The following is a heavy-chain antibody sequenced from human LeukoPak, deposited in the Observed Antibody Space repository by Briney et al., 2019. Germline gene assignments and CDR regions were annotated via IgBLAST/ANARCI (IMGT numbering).Heavy chain of an antibody. J-gene: IGHJ3*02. CDR3: ARGDYYGSGSSYHDAFDI. CDR2: IKPDGSEK. D-gene: IGHD3-10*01. CDR1: GFTFSSYW. Sequence: GGSLRLSCAASGFTFSSYWMSWVRQAPGKGLEWVANIKPDGSEKHYMDSVKGRLTIARDNAKNSLYLQMNSLRAEDTAVYYCARGDYYGSGSSYHDAFDIWGQGTMVTVSS. V-gene: IGHV3-7*03.